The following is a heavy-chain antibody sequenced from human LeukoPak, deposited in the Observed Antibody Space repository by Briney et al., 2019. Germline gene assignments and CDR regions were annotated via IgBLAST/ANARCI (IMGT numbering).Heavy chain of an antibody. D-gene: IGHD6-13*01. J-gene: IGHJ6*03. Sequence: SETLSLTCAVYGGSFNDYYWTWIRQPPGKGLEWIGEIDHAGRANYNPSLKSRVTISVDTSKNQFSLHLNSVTAADTALYYCARGWEPFEYSTSWYRGSYYYYYMSVWGKGTAVTVSS. CDR2: IDHAGRA. CDR1: GGSFNDYY. CDR3: ARGWEPFEYSTSWYRGSYYYYYMSV. V-gene: IGHV4-34*01.